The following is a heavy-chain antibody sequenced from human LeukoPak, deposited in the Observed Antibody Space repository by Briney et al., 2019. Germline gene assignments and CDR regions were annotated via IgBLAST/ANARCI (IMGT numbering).Heavy chain of an antibody. V-gene: IGHV1-18*01. D-gene: IGHD6-19*01. J-gene: IGHJ4*02. CDR3: ARDRGTLTAAILGSGWYPEDY. Sequence: ASVKVSCKASGYTFTSYGISWVRQAPGQGLEWMGWISAYNGNTNYAQKLQGRVTMTTDTSTSAAYMELRSLRSDDTAVYYCARDRGTLTAAILGSGWYPEDYWGQGTLVTVSS. CDR2: ISAYNGNT. CDR1: GYTFTSYG.